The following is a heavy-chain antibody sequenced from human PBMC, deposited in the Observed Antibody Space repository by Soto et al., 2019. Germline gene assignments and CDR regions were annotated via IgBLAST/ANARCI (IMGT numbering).Heavy chain of an antibody. D-gene: IGHD2-15*01. V-gene: IGHV4-59*01. CDR1: GGSFSDYY. J-gene: IGHJ4*02. CDR3: ARGYCSGGSCGLIDY. Sequence: SETLSLTCAVYGGSFSDYYWSWIRQPPGKGLEWIGYIYYSGSTNYNPSLKSRVTISVDTSKNQFSLKLSSVTAADTAVYYCARGYCSGGSCGLIDYWGQGTLVTVSS. CDR2: IYYSGST.